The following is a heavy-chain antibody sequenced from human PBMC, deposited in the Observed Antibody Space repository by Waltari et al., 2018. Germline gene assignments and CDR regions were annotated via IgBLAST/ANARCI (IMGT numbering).Heavy chain of an antibody. CDR3: VRGPDRAKQGY. Sequence: QVLPQQWGAGLLKPSETLSLTCVVYVGSSSDDYWNWIRQPPGKGLEWIGEIHPGGGTDYNPSLRSRVTISVETPKNQFSLRLTSVTAADTAVYYCVRGPDRAKQGYWGQGTLVSVSS. J-gene: IGHJ4*02. CDR1: VGSSSDDY. CDR2: IHPGGGT. D-gene: IGHD3-22*01. V-gene: IGHV4-34*01.